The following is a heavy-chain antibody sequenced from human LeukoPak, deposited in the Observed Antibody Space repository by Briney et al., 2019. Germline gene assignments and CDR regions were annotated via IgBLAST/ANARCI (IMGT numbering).Heavy chain of an antibody. J-gene: IGHJ3*02. V-gene: IGHV4-38-2*01. Sequence: SETLSLTCAVSGSYISSGYYWGWIRQPPGKGLEWIGNAFHTGTTNYNPSLKSRVTISVDSSKKYFSLKLGSMTAADTAVYFCARLPYDSIGYYAFDIWGQGTIVTVSS. CDR1: GSYISSGYY. D-gene: IGHD3-22*01. CDR3: ARLPYDSIGYYAFDI. CDR2: AFHTGTT.